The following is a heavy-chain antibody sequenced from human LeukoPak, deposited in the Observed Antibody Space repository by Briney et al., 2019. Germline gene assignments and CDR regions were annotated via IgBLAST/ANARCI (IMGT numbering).Heavy chain of an antibody. CDR2: ISYDGSNK. CDR3: ASRGITMVRGVTGGDRSGRTELYY. V-gene: IGHV3-30*04. Sequence: GGSLRLSCAASGLTFSSYAMHWVRQAPGKGLEWVAVISYDGSNKYYADSVKGRFTISRDNSKNTLYLQMNSLRAEDTAVYYCASRGITMVRGVTGGDRSGRTELYYWGQGTLVTVSS. J-gene: IGHJ4*02. CDR1: GLTFSSYA. D-gene: IGHD3-10*01.